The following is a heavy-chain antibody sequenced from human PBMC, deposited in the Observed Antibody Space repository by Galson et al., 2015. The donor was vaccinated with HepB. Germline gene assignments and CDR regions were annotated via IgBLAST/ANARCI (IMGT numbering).Heavy chain of an antibody. CDR1: GYTFTSYG. D-gene: IGHD3-16*02. V-gene: IGHV1-18*04. CDR3: ARVMITFGGVIVPWGDYGMDV. Sequence: SVKVSCKASGYTFTSYGISWVRQAPGQGLEWMGWISAYNGNTNYAQKLQGRVTMTTDTSTSTAYMELRSLRSDDTAVYYCARVMITFGGVIVPWGDYGMDVWGQGTTVTVSS. CDR2: ISAYNGNT. J-gene: IGHJ6*02.